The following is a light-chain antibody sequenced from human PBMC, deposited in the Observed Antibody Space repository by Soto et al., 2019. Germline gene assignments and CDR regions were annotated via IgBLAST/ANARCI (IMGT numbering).Light chain of an antibody. CDR3: LQDYNYPWT. CDR2: AAS. V-gene: IGKV1-6*01. Sequence: AIQMTQSPSSLSASVGDRVTITCRASQGIRNELGWYQQKPGKAPKLLIYAASSLQSEVPSRFSGSGSGTDFTLTISSLQPEDFATYYCLQDYNYPWTFXQGTKVDIK. CDR1: QGIRNE. J-gene: IGKJ1*01.